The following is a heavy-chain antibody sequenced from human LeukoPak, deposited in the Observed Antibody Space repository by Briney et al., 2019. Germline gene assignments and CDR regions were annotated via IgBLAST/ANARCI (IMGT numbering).Heavy chain of an antibody. CDR1: GCTFSSYG. Sequence: GGSLRLSCAASGCTFSSYGRHWVRQAPGKGLKWVAVMSSDGSSKYYADSVKGRFTISRDNSKNTLYLQMNSLGAEDTAVYYCAKDREPGLHVFDIWGQGTMVTVSS. D-gene: IGHD1-14*01. CDR2: MSSDGSSK. CDR3: AKDREPGLHVFDI. J-gene: IGHJ3*02. V-gene: IGHV3-30*19.